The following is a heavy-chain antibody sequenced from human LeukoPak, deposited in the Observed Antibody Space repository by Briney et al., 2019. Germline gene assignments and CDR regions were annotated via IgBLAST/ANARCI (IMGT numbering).Heavy chain of an antibody. CDR3: ARGSIPGTGMVMGNWFDP. V-gene: IGHV4-34*01. CDR1: GGSFSGYY. J-gene: IGHJ5*02. CDR2: INHGISA. Sequence: SETLSLTCAVYGGSFSGYYWNWIRQPPGKGLEWIGEINHGISANYNPSLKTRVTISVDTSKNQLSLKLTSVTAADTAVYYCARGSIPGTGMVMGNWFDPWGQGSLVTVSS. D-gene: IGHD5-18*01.